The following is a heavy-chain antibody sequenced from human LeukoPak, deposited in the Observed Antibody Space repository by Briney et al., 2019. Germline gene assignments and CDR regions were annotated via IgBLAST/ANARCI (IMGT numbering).Heavy chain of an antibody. CDR2: ISAYNGNT. V-gene: IGHV1-18*04. D-gene: IGHD3-10*01. CDR3: ARAMGHYYYYYYMDV. Sequence: GASVKVSCKASGYTFTDYYMHWVRQAPGQGLEWMGWISAYNGNTNYAQKLQGRVTMTTDTSTSTAYMELRSLRSDDTAVYYCARAMGHYYYYYYMDVWGKGTTVTISS. J-gene: IGHJ6*03. CDR1: GYTFTDYY.